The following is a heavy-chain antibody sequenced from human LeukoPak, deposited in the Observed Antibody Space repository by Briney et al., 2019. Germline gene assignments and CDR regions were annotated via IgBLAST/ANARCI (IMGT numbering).Heavy chain of an antibody. D-gene: IGHD6-19*01. J-gene: IGHJ4*02. Sequence: PGGSLRLSCAASGFTFSRYWMSWVRQAPGKGPEWVANINQDGSEKYYVDSVKGRFTMSRDNAKNLLYLQMNSLRAEDRAVYYCARGRSSVDYWGQGTLVTVSS. V-gene: IGHV3-7*01. CDR3: ARGRSSVDY. CDR1: GFTFSRYW. CDR2: INQDGSEK.